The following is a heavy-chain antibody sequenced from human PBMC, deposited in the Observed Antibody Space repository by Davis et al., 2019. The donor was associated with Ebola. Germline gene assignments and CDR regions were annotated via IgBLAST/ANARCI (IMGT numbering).Heavy chain of an antibody. CDR3: ANIAAAGNY. V-gene: IGHV3-73*01. CDR2: IRSKANSYAT. Sequence: GESLKISCAASGFTFSGSAMHWVRQASGKGLEWVGRIRSKANSYATAYAASVKGRFTISRDNSKNTLYLQMNSLRAEDTAVYYCANIAAAGNYWGQGTLVTVSS. J-gene: IGHJ4*02. D-gene: IGHD6-13*01. CDR1: GFTFSGSA.